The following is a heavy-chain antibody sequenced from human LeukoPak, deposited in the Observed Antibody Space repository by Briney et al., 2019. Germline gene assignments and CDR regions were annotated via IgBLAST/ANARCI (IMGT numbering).Heavy chain of an antibody. CDR1: GGSISRYY. V-gene: IGHV4-59*01. CDR2: IYYSGST. D-gene: IGHD2-2*01. Sequence: SETLPLTCTVSGGSISRYYWSWIRQSPGKGLEWIGNIYYSGSTNYNPSLKSRVTISVDTSKNQFSLKLSSVTAADTAVYYCARVSLYCSSTNCRDAFDIWGQGTMVTVSS. J-gene: IGHJ3*02. CDR3: ARVSLYCSSTNCRDAFDI.